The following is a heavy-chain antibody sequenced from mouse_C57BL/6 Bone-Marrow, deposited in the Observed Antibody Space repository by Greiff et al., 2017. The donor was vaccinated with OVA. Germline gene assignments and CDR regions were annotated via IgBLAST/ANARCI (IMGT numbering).Heavy chain of an antibody. V-gene: IGHV1-50*01. CDR1: GYTFTSYW. CDR2: IDPSDSYT. D-gene: IGHD2-5*01. Sequence: QVQLQQPGAELVKPGASVKLSCKASGYTFTSYWMQWVKQRPGQGLEWIGEIDPSDSYTNYNQKFKGKATLTVDTSSSTAYMQLSSLTSEDSAFYYCARAYYSIYYAMDYWGQGTSVTVSS. J-gene: IGHJ4*01. CDR3: ARAYYSIYYAMDY.